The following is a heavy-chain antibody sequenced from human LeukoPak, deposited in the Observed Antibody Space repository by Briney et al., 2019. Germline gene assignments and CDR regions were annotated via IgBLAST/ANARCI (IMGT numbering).Heavy chain of an antibody. J-gene: IGHJ4*02. CDR1: GFTVSSEY. CDR3: ARGGGLLVAATFDY. Sequence: GGSLRLACAVSGFTVSSEYTSWDRQAPGKGLEWVSVIYNDGRTYYADSVKGRFTISRDKSKNTLFLQMNSLRAEDTAVYYCARGGGLLVAATFDYWGQGTLVTVSS. CDR2: IYNDGRT. D-gene: IGHD2-15*01. V-gene: IGHV3-53*01.